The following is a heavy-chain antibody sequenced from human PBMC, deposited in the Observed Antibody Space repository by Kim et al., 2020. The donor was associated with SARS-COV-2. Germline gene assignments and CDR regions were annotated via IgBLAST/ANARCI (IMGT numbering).Heavy chain of an antibody. CDR3: ARACPPGDYYDSSGYLGGYFDY. Sequence: SETLSLTCTVSGGSISSGGYYWSWIRQHPGKGLEWIGYIYYSGSTYYNPSLKSRVTISVDTSKNQFSLKLSSVTAADTAVYYCARACPPGDYYDSSGYLGGYFDYWGQGPLVTVSS. CDR2: IYYSGST. D-gene: IGHD3-22*01. J-gene: IGHJ4*02. V-gene: IGHV4-31*03. CDR1: GGSISSGGYY.